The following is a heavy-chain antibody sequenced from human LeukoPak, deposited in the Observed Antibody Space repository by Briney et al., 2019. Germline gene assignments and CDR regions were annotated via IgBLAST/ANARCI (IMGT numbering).Heavy chain of an antibody. CDR3: ARIAVAGTDY. D-gene: IGHD6-13*01. J-gene: IGHJ4*02. V-gene: IGHV3-74*01. Sequence: GGSLRLSCAAYGFTFSSYWMYWVRQAPGKGLVWVSRINSDGSTTSNADSVKGRFTISRDNAKNTLYLQMNSLRAEDTAVYYCARIAVAGTDYWGQGTLVTVSS. CDR1: GFTFSSYW. CDR2: INSDGSTT.